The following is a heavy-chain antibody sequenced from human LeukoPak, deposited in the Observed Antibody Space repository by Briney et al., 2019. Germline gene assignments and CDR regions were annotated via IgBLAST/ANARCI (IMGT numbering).Heavy chain of an antibody. CDR3: ARDGSITFNWFDP. CDR2: ISAYNGYT. D-gene: IGHD3-10*01. CDR1: GYTFTSYG. V-gene: IGHV1-18*01. J-gene: IGHJ5*02. Sequence: ASVKVSCKASGYTFTSYGISWVRQAPGQGLEWMGWISAYNGYTNYAQKLQGRVTMTTDTSTSTAHMEMRSLRSDDTAVYYCARDGSITFNWFDPWGQGTLVTVSS.